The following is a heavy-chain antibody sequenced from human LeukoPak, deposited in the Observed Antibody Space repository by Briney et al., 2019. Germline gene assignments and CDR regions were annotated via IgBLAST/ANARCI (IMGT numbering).Heavy chain of an antibody. D-gene: IGHD1/OR15-1a*01. J-gene: IGHJ4*02. V-gene: IGHV3-23*01. CDR1: GFTFSSYA. CDR2: ISDSGSST. CDR3: ATGGRSGVALEQ. Sequence: GGSLRLSCAASGFTFSSYAMSWVRQAPGKGLEWVSTISDSGSSTFYADSVKGRFTISRDNSKTTLFLQMNSLKAEDTAVYYCATGGRSGVALEQWGQGTLVTVSS.